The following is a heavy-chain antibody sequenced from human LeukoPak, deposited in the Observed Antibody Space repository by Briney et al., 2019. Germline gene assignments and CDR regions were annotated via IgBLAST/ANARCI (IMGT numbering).Heavy chain of an antibody. D-gene: IGHD3-22*01. Sequence: GRSLRLSCAASGFTFSSYAMHWVRQAPGKGLEWVAVISYDGSNKYYADSVKGRFTISRDNSKNTLYLQMSSLRAEDTAVYYCARRYYYLIDYWGQGTLVTVSS. J-gene: IGHJ4*02. V-gene: IGHV3-30-3*01. CDR2: ISYDGSNK. CDR1: GFTFSSYA. CDR3: ARRYYYLIDY.